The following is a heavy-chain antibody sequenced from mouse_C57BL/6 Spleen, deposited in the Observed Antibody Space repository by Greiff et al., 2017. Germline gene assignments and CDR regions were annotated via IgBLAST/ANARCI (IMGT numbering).Heavy chain of an antibody. Sequence: QVQLKQPGAQLVKPGATVKLSCKASGYTFTSSWMHWVKKRPGRGLEWIGRIAPNSGGTKYNEKFRSKATLPVDKPSSTAYMQLSSLTSEDSAVYYCARLALSWFAYWGQGTLGTVSA. D-gene: IGHD1-2*01. J-gene: IGHJ3*01. V-gene: IGHV1-72*01. CDR2: IAPNSGGT. CDR3: ARLALSWFAY. CDR1: GYTFTSSW.